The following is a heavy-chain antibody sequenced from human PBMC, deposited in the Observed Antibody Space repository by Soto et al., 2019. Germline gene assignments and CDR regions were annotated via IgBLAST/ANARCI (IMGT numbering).Heavy chain of an antibody. V-gene: IGHV3-7*01. CDR1: GFTFSISW. J-gene: IGHJ4*02. CDR2: INQDGGEK. Sequence: PGGSLRLSCAASGFTFSISWMSWVRQAPGKGLEWVANINQDGGEKYYVDSVKGRFTIPRDNAKNSLYLQMNSLRAEDTAVYYCARSKNYYDSSGYYGAFDYWGQGTLVTVSS. D-gene: IGHD3-22*01. CDR3: ARSKNYYDSSGYYGAFDY.